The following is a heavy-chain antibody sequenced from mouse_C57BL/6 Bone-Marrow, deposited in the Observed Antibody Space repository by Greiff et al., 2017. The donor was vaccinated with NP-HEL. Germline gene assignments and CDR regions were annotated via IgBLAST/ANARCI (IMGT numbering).Heavy chain of an antibody. D-gene: IGHD1-1*01. V-gene: IGHV1-7*01. CDR2: INPSSGYT. Sequence: QVQLQQSGAELAKPGASVKLSCKASGYTFTSYWMHWVKQRPGQGLEWIGYINPSSGYTKYNQKFKDKATLTADKSSSTAYMQLSSLTSEDSAVYFCARSIQGITTVVAPCDYWGQGTTRTVSS. J-gene: IGHJ2*01. CDR3: ARSIQGITTVVAPCDY. CDR1: GYTFTSYW.